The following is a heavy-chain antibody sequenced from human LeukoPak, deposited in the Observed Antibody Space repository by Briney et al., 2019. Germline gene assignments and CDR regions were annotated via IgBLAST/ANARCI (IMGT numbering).Heavy chain of an antibody. Sequence: GRCLRLSCAASVFTFSGYGLSGVRRAPGKGLEWVSAISGSGGSTYHADSVKGGFTISRDNSKNTLHRQMNSLRADATAVYYCAKNWGSWQFDYWGQGTLVTVSS. CDR3: AKNWGSWQFDY. D-gene: IGHD6-13*01. J-gene: IGHJ4*02. V-gene: IGHV3-23*01. CDR1: VFTFSGYG. CDR2: ISGSGGST.